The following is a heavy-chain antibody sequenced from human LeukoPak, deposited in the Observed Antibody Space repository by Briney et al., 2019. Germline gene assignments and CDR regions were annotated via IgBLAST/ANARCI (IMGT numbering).Heavy chain of an antibody. CDR3: AHHGGGTIRLGAFDI. J-gene: IGHJ3*02. D-gene: IGHD3-3*01. CDR1: GGSISSYY. CDR2: IHYSGST. Sequence: SETLSLTCTVSGGSISSYYWSWIRQPPGKGLEWIGYIHYSGSTNYNPSLKSRVTISVDTSKNQFSLKLSSVTAADTAVYYCAHHGGGTIRLGAFDIWGQGTMVTVSS. V-gene: IGHV4-59*01.